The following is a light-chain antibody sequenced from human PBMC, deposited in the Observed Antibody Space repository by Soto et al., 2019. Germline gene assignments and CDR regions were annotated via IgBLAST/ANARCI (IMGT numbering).Light chain of an antibody. CDR3: SSYTSSNTVV. CDR2: DVS. J-gene: IGLJ3*02. CDR1: SSDIGGYNF. V-gene: IGLV2-14*01. Sequence: QSVLTQPASVSGSPGQSITISCTGTSSDIGGYNFVSWYHQHPGKAPKLMIYDVSNRPAGVSNRFSGSKSGNTASLTISGLQAEDEADYYCSSYTSSNTVVFGGGTQLTVL.